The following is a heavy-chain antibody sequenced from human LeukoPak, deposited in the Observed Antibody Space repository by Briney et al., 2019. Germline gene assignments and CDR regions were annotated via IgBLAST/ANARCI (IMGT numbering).Heavy chain of an antibody. CDR3: AKVGFSEMEWLLYSDH. D-gene: IGHD3-3*01. CDR2: IPYDGSNK. V-gene: IGHV3-30-3*01. J-gene: IGHJ4*02. CDR1: GFTFSSYA. Sequence: PGGSLRLSCAASGFTFSSYAMHWVRQAPGKGLEWVAVIPYDGSNKYYADSVKGRFTISRDNSKNTLYLQMNSLRAEDTAVYYCAKVGFSEMEWLLYSDHWGQGTLVTVSS.